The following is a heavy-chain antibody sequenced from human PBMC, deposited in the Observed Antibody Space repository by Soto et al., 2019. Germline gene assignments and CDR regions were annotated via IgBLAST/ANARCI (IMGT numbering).Heavy chain of an antibody. D-gene: IGHD5-12*01. Sequence: YLVESGGGLVEPGGSLRLSCAASGFTFSNYNMNWVRQAPGKGLEWVSAINPDSTYRYYADSMRGRFTISRDNATDSLYLHMTSLRVEDTAVYFCARDPRRSLRIGYSDDWGQGTRVTVSS. J-gene: IGHJ4*02. V-gene: IGHV3-21*01. CDR3: ARDPRRSLRIGYSDD. CDR1: GFTFSNYN. CDR2: INPDSTYR.